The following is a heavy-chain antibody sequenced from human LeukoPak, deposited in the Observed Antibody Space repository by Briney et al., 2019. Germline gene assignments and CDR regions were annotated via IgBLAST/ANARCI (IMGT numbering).Heavy chain of an antibody. J-gene: IGHJ4*02. D-gene: IGHD3-22*01. Sequence: GESLKISCQGSGYSFTSYWIGWVRQMPGKGLEWMGIIYPGDSDTRYSPSFQGQVTISVDKSISTAYLQWSSLKASDTAMYYCARRAYYYDSSGYYYDPNFDYWGQGTLVTVSS. CDR2: IYPGDSDT. V-gene: IGHV5-51*01. CDR3: ARRAYYYDSSGYYYDPNFDY. CDR1: GYSFTSYW.